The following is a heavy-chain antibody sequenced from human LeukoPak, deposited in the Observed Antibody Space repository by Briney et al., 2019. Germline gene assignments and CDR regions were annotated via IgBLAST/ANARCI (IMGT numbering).Heavy chain of an antibody. CDR3: TRVGRGAVVVQADY. CDR1: GFTFGDYA. J-gene: IGHJ4*02. V-gene: IGHV3-49*03. Sequence: GGSLRLSCTASGFTFGDYAMSWFRQAPGKGLEWVGFIRSKAYGGTTEYAASVKGRFTISRADSKSIAYLQMNSLKTEDTAVYYCTRVGRGAVVVQADYWGQGTLVTVSS. CDR2: IRSKAYGGTT. D-gene: IGHD2-2*01.